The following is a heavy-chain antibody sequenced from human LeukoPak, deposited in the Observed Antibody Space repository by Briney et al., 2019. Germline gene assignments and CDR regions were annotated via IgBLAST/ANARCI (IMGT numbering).Heavy chain of an antibody. V-gene: IGHV3-74*01. J-gene: IGHJ5*02. CDR3: ARVEYDVRSGYQYTFQS. D-gene: IGHD3-3*01. CDR1: GFPFSRYW. Sequence: PVGSLRLSCAASGFPFSRYWMHWVRQTPGQGLLWVSRSNPDGSITSHADSVKGRFTISRDNAKNTLYLQMNSLCVEDTAVYYCARVEYDVRSGYQYTFQSWGQGTLVTVSS. CDR2: SNPDGSIT.